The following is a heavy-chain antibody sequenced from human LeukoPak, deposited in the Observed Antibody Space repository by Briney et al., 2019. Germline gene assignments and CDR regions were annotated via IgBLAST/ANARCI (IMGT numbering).Heavy chain of an antibody. Sequence: SGGSLRLSCAASGFTFDRYAMHWVRQSPGKGLEWLAVVSYDGLTKFYLDSVKGRLTVSRDNSKNTLYLQMSSLRVDDTAVYHCAREWVEGATGQVYFDYWGQGTLVTVSS. CDR2: VSYDGLTK. CDR1: GFTFDRYA. J-gene: IGHJ4*02. V-gene: IGHV3-30*04. D-gene: IGHD1-26*01. CDR3: AREWVEGATGQVYFDY.